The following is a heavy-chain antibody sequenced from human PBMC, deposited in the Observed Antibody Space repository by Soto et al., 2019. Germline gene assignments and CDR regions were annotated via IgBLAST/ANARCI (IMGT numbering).Heavy chain of an antibody. J-gene: IGHJ4*02. Sequence: SETLSLTCAVSGDSISSGYYWAWIRQPPGKGLEWIGSIYHSGTTYYNPSLTSRVTISVDTSKNQFSLKLSSVTAADTAVYYCARDSKRGYSGYDKLDYWGQGTLVTVSA. CDR1: GDSISSGYY. CDR3: ARDSKRGYSGYDKLDY. CDR2: IYHSGTT. V-gene: IGHV4-38-2*02. D-gene: IGHD5-12*01.